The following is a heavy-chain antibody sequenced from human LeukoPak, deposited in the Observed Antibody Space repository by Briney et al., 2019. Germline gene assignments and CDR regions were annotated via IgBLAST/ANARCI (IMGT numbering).Heavy chain of an antibody. J-gene: IGHJ3*02. CDR1: GFTFSSYG. CDR2: TWDDGSNK. CDR3: ARVHWGNYYLNAFDI. Sequence: GGSLRLSCAASGFTFSSYGMHWVRQAPGKGLEWVAVTWDDGSNKYYADSVKGRFTISRDNPKNTLYLQMNSLRVEDTAVYYCARVHWGNYYLNAFDIWGQGTMVTVSS. D-gene: IGHD3-10*01. V-gene: IGHV3-33*01.